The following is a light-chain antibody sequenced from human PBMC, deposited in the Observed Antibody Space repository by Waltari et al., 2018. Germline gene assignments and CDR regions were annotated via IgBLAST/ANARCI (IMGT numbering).Light chain of an antibody. V-gene: IGKV2-29*03. CDR3: MQTIYLPGT. CDR1: QSLSQSDGKTN. J-gene: IGKJ2*01. Sequence: IVMTQTPLSLCVYPGQRASISCTSSQSLSQSDGKTNLSWDLQRAGQSPQLLIYEVSVRFSTLPDSFSGSGSGTDFTLKISRVEAEDVEFYDCMQTIYLPGTFGQGTKVAIK. CDR2: EVS.